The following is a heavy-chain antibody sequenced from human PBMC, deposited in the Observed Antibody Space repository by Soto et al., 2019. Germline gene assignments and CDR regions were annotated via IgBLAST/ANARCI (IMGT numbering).Heavy chain of an antibody. CDR3: AREASVVTQFVGYWLDP. J-gene: IGHJ5*02. V-gene: IGHV1-46*01. Sequence: QVQLVQSGAEVRKPGASVKVSCRASGYTFTNNYIHWVRQAPGQGLESLGMIDPDGGNTRYAKKFQGRFTMTRDTSTTTVYLELSSLRFEDTAVYFCAREASVVTQFVGYWLDPWGQGTLVTVSS. CDR2: IDPDGGNT. CDR1: GYTFTNNY. D-gene: IGHD2-21*02.